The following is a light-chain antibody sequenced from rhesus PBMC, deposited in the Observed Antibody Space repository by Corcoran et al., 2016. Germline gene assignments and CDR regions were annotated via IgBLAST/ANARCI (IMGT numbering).Light chain of an antibody. CDR1: QSLSKY. CDR2: RAF. J-gene: IGKJ4*01. V-gene: IGKV1S9*01. Sequence: DIQLTQSPSSLSASVGDRVTITCQASQSLSKYLHWYQQKTGKISILLLYRAFTLQSGIPTRLSGSGSGADFTLTISNRQPEDFATYYFPQGYTYPLTFGGGTKVEVK. CDR3: PQGYTYPLT.